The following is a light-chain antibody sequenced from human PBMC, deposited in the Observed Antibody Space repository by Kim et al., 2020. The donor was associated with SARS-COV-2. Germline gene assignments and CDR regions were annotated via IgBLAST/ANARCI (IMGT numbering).Light chain of an antibody. V-gene: IGKV3-15*01. CDR2: GAS. Sequence: PGESPTFSCRARQSIRITSAWYQQKPGQAPRLLIYGASARAPGTPARFSGTGSGTEFTLTISSLQSEDIAVYYCLQYNSWPPTITFGQGTRLEIK. CDR3: LQYNSWPPTIT. CDR1: QSIRIT. J-gene: IGKJ5*01.